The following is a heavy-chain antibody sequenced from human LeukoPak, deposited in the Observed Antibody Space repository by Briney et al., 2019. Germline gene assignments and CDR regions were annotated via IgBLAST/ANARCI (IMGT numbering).Heavy chain of an antibody. D-gene: IGHD4-17*01. CDR3: AREMTTVRYYYYGMDV. CDR1: GFTFSSYG. J-gene: IGHJ6*02. V-gene: IGHV3-33*01. Sequence: GGSLRLSCAESGFTFSSYGMHWVRQAPGKGLEWVAVIWYDGSNKYYADSVKGRFTISRDNSKNTLYLQMNSLRAEDTAVYYCAREMTTVRYYYYGMDVWSQGTTVTVSS. CDR2: IWYDGSNK.